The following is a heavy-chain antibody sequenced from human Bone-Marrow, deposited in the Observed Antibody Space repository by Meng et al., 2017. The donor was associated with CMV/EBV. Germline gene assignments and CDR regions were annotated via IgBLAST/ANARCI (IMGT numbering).Heavy chain of an antibody. Sequence: GESLKIFCAASGFILSNYSVNWVRQAPGKGLEWVSSISSSGYYIHYAASMRGRFTISRDSAKNSLYLQTNSLRDEDKAVYFCARSREIQLDALDVWGQGTLVTVSS. CDR3: ARSREIQLDALDV. CDR2: ISSSGYYI. V-gene: IGHV3-21*01. CDR1: GFILSNYS. D-gene: IGHD1-1*01. J-gene: IGHJ6*02.